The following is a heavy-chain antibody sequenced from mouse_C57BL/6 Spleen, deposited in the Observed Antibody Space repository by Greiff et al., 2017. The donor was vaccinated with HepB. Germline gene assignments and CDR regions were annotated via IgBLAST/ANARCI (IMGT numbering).Heavy chain of an antibody. CDR2: IDPSDSDT. J-gene: IGHJ2*01. V-gene: IGHV1-50*01. Sequence: QVQLQQPGAELVKPGASVKLSCKASGYTFTSYWMQWVKQRPGQGLEWIGEIDPSDSDTNYNPKFKGKATLTVDTSSSTAYMQLSSLTSEDSAVYYCARRVFYYGSIIDYWGQGTTLTVSS. D-gene: IGHD1-1*01. CDR1: GYTFTSYW. CDR3: ARRVFYYGSIIDY.